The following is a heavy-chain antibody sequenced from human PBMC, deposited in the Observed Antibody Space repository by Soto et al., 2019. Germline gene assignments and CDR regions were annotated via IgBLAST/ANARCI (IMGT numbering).Heavy chain of an antibody. CDR1: GFTVSSNY. J-gene: IGHJ4*02. CDR3: ARGSVDSSMADY. V-gene: IGHV3-53*01. Sequence: EVQLVESGGGLIQPGGSLRLSCAASGFTVSSNYMSWVRQAPGKGLEWVSVIYSGGSRYYADSVKGRFTIPRDNSKNTLYLQMNSLRTEDTAVYYCARGSVDSSMADYWGQGTLVTVSS. D-gene: IGHD5-18*01. CDR2: IYSGGSR.